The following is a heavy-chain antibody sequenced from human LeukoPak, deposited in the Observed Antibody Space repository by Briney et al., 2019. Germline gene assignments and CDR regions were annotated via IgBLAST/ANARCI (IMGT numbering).Heavy chain of an antibody. CDR2: IAHHGNNK. CDR3: AKDGSWSCTD. Sequence: PGGSLRLSCGASGFTFSSSAMLWVRQGPGKGLEWVAYIAHHGNNKYYADSVKGRFTISRDNSKGSLYLQMNSLRADDTAVYYCAKDGSWSCTDWGQGTLVRVSS. V-gene: IGHV3-30*02. CDR1: GFTFSSSA. D-gene: IGHD2-8*02. J-gene: IGHJ4*02.